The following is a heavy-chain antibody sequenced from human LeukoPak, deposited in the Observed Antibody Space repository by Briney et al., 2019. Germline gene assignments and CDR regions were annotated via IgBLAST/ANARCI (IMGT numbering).Heavy chain of an antibody. D-gene: IGHD3-9*01. Sequence: GGSLRLSCAASGFTFDDYAMHWVRQAPGKGLEWVSGTSWNSGSIGYADSVKGRFTISRDNDKHSLYLQMNSLRAEDMALYYCAKDIGHDISTSFDYWGQGTLVTVSS. CDR2: TSWNSGSI. V-gene: IGHV3-9*03. J-gene: IGHJ4*02. CDR3: AKDIGHDISTSFDY. CDR1: GFTFDDYA.